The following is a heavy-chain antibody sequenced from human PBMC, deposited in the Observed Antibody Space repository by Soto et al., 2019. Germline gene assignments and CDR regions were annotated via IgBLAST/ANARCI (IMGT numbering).Heavy chain of an antibody. V-gene: IGHV3-23*01. CDR2: ISGSGVST. Sequence: GGSLRLSCAASGFTFSSYAMAWVRQAPGEGLEWVSAISGSGVSTYYADSVKGRFTISRDNSKNTLYLQMNSLRSEDTAVYYCARDPGYSYGNTWGQGTLVTVSS. J-gene: IGHJ5*02. CDR1: GFTFSSYA. CDR3: ARDPGYSYGNT. D-gene: IGHD5-18*01.